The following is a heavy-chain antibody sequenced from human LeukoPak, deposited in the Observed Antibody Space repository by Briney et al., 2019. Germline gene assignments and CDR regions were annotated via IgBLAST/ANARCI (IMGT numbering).Heavy chain of an antibody. Sequence: TGGSLRLSCAVSGVSFSSYAVGWVRQTPGKGLQLVSTITGSGDSTFYADSVNGRFTVSRDNSKNPLYLQMSSLRADDTALYYCAFGPHQQWLLADYWGQGTLVTVSS. CDR2: ITGSGDST. V-gene: IGHV3-23*01. J-gene: IGHJ4*02. D-gene: IGHD6-19*01. CDR3: AFGPHQQWLLADY. CDR1: GVSFSSYA.